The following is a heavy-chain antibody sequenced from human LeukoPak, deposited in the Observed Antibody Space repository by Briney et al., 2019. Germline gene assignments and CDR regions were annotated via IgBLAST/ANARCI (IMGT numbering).Heavy chain of an antibody. Sequence: ASVKVSCKAPGYTFTNYGISWVRQAPGQGLEWMGWISGYNGNTHYAQNLQGRVTMTTDTSTSTAYMELRSLRSDATAVYYCARDYCSGGSCYYNWFDPWGQGTLVTVSS. CDR1: GYTFTNYG. CDR3: ARDYCSGGSCYYNWFDP. J-gene: IGHJ5*02. V-gene: IGHV1-18*01. CDR2: ISGYNGNT. D-gene: IGHD2-15*01.